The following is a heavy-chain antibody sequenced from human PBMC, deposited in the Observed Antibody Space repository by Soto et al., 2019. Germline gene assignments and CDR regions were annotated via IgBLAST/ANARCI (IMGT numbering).Heavy chain of an antibody. Sequence: ASVKVSCKASGYTFTSYHISWVRQAPGQGLEWMGWISGYSGKTYYAQKFQDRVTMTTETSTSTAYMEVRSLRSDDTAVYYCARGISYSYMDVCGKGTTVTVSS. D-gene: IGHD3-10*01. CDR1: GYTFTSYH. CDR3: ARGISYSYMDV. V-gene: IGHV1-18*01. J-gene: IGHJ6*03. CDR2: ISGYSGKT.